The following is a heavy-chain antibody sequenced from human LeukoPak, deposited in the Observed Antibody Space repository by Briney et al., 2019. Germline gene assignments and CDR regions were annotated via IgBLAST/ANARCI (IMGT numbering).Heavy chain of an antibody. D-gene: IGHD5-18*01. V-gene: IGHV3-7*01. CDR3: ARVLADTFDY. CDR1: GFTFSSYA. Sequence: GGSLRLSCAASGFTFSSYAMSWVRQAPGKGLEWVANINQDGSEKYYVDSVKGRFTVSRDNAKNSLYLQMNSLRAEDTAVYYCARVLADTFDYWGQGTLVTVSS. CDR2: INQDGSEK. J-gene: IGHJ4*02.